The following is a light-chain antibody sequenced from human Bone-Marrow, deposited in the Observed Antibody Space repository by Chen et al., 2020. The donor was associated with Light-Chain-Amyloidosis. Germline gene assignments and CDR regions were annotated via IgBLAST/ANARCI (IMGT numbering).Light chain of an antibody. J-gene: IGLJ2*01. Sequence: SYELPQPPSVSVSPRQAARITCSGDDLPTKSAYWYQQKPGRAPVLVIHRDTERPSGISERFSGSSSGTTATLTISGVQAEDEADYHCQSADSSGTYEVIFGGGTKLTVL. V-gene: IGLV3-25*03. CDR2: RDT. CDR3: QSADSSGTYEVI. CDR1: DLPTKS.